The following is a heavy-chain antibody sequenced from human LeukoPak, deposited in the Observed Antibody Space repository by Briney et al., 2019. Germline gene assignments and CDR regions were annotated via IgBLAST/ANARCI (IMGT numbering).Heavy chain of an antibody. V-gene: IGHV3-48*04. J-gene: IGHJ4*02. D-gene: IGHD1-1*01. Sequence: PGGSLRLSCAASGMDFSITSMNWVRQAPGKGLQWISYTHKSSSPIYYADSVKGRFTISRDSARNSLFLQMNSLRAEDTAVYYCADNLSRWGQGTLVTVSS. CDR1: GMDFSITS. CDR3: ADNLSR. CDR2: THKSSSPI.